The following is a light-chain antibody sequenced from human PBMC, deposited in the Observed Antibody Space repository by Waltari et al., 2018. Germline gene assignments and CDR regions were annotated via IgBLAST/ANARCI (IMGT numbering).Light chain of an antibody. CDR1: QSLLHSNGNTY. Sequence: DIVVTQTPLSLPITPGEPASISCRSSQSLLHSNGNTYLHWYLQKPGQSPQLLIYGTSNRASGVPDRFSGSGSDTDFTLKISKVEAEDVGVYCCVQAIAFPFTFGPGTKLDIK. CDR2: GTS. CDR3: VQAIAFPFT. V-gene: IGKV2-40*01. J-gene: IGKJ3*01.